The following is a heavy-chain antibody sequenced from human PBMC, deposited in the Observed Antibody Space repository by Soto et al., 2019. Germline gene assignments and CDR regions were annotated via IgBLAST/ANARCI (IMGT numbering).Heavy chain of an antibody. V-gene: IGHV5-51*01. CDR3: ACHRQTQTGTPNIYV. J-gene: IGHJ6*04. CDR2: IYPGDSDT. D-gene: IGHD1-7*01. Sequence: GESLKISCKGSGYSFTSYWIGWVRQMPGKGLEWMGIIYPGDSDTRYSPSFQGQVTISADKSISTAYLQWSSLKASDTAMYYCACHRQTQTGTPNIYVSGRGTTVTVSS. CDR1: GYSFTSYW.